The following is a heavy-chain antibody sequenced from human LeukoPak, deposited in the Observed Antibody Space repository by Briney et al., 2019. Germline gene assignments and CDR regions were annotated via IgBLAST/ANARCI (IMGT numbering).Heavy chain of an antibody. J-gene: IGHJ4*02. D-gene: IGHD5-18*01. CDR1: GGSISSYY. Sequence: PSETLSLTCTVSGGSISSYYWSWIRQPPGKGLEWIGYIYYSGSTNYNPSLKSRVTMSVDTSKNQFSLKLSSVTAADTAVYYCARERGYSYGRTFDYWGQGTLVTVSS. CDR3: ARERGYSYGRTFDY. V-gene: IGHV4-59*01. CDR2: IYYSGST.